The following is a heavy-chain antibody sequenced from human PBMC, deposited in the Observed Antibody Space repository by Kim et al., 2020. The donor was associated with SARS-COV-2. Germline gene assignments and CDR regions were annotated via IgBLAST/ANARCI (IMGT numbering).Heavy chain of an antibody. V-gene: IGHV1-46*01. J-gene: IGHJ3*02. CDR3: AASGGGLVPINDAFDI. CDR2: INPSGGST. D-gene: IGHD3-16*01. Sequence: ASVKVSCKASGYTFTSYYMHWVRQAPGQGLEWMGIINPSGGSTSYAQKFQGRVTMTRDTSTSTVYMELSSLRSEDTAVYYCAASGGGLVPINDAFDIWGQGTMVTVSS. CDR1: GYTFTSYY.